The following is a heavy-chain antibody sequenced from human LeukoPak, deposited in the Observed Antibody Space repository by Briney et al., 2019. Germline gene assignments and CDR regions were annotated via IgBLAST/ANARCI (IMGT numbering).Heavy chain of an antibody. Sequence: GGSLRLSCTVSGFTVSSNSMSWVRQAPGKGLEWVGRIKSKTGGGTTDYAAPVKGRFTISRDDSKNTLYLQMNSLKTEDTAVYYCTTERSATYYYYMDVWGKGTTVTVSS. D-gene: IGHD2-15*01. V-gene: IGHV3-15*01. CDR3: TTERSATYYYYMDV. CDR1: GFTVSSNS. J-gene: IGHJ6*03. CDR2: IKSKTGGGTT.